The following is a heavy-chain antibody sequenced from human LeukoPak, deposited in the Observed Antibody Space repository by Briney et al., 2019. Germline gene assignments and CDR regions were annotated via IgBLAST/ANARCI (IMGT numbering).Heavy chain of an antibody. CDR2: ISNDGSSQ. Sequence: GRSLRLSCAASGFTFSSYGMHWVRQAPGKGLEWVAAISNDGSSQYYEDSVKGRFTISRDNSRNTLYLQMNSLRAEDTAVYYCAKIQYSRSSGYFDYWGQGTLVTVFS. J-gene: IGHJ4*02. V-gene: IGHV3-30*18. CDR3: AKIQYSRSSGYFDY. D-gene: IGHD6-6*01. CDR1: GFTFSSYG.